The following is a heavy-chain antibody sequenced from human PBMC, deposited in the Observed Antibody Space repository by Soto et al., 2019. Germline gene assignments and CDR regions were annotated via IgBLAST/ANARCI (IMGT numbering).Heavy chain of an antibody. J-gene: IGHJ4*02. CDR1: GFYISSGDYY. D-gene: IGHD3-22*01. V-gene: IGHV4-30-4*01. CDR3: ARTPFSVVVIPYYFDY. Sequence: SETLSLTSTVSGFYISSGDYYWSWIRQPPGKGLEWIGYIYYSGSTYYNPSLKSRVTISVDTSKNQFSLKLSSVTAADTAVYYCARTPFSVVVIPYYFDYWGQGTLVTVSS. CDR2: IYYSGST.